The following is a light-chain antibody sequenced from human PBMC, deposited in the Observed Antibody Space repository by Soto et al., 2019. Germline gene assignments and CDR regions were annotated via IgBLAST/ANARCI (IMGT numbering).Light chain of an antibody. V-gene: IGKV3-11*01. Sequence: EIVLTQSPATLSLSPGERATLSCRASQSVSSYLAWYQQKPGQAPRLLIYDASNRATGIPARFSGSESGTDFTLTISSPEPEDFAVYYCQQRSNWPLTFGGGTKVEIK. J-gene: IGKJ4*01. CDR3: QQRSNWPLT. CDR2: DAS. CDR1: QSVSSY.